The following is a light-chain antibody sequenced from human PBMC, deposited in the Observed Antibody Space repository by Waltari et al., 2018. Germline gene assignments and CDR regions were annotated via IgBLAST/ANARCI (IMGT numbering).Light chain of an antibody. CDR3: CSYARSRTLL. V-gene: IGLV2-23*01. CDR2: GVT. J-gene: IGLJ3*02. Sequence: QSALTQPASVSGSPGQSTTISCTGTSSDIGTYNYVSWYQQYPGKAPKLMIHGVTNRPAGVSDRFSGSKSGNTASLTISGLQAEDEAVYYCCSYARSRTLLFGGGTELTVL. CDR1: SSDIGTYNY.